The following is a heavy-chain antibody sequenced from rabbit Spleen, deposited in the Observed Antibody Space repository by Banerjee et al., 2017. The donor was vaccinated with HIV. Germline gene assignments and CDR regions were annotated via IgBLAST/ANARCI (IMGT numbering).Heavy chain of an antibody. CDR1: GFSFSDRDV. CDR3: VRDTASSFSSYGMDL. D-gene: IGHD8-1*01. J-gene: IGHJ6*01. V-gene: IGHV1S40*01. CDR2: INTATGKA. Sequence: QSLEESGGDLVKPGASLTLTCTASGFSFSDRDVMCWVRQAPGKGLEWIACINTATGKAVYATWAKGRFIMSRTSSTTVTLQMTSLTVADTATYFCVRDTASSFSSYGMDLWGQGTLVTVS.